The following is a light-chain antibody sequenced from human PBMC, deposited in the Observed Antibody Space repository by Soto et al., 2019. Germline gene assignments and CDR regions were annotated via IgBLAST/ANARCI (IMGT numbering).Light chain of an antibody. V-gene: IGLV2-14*01. CDR2: EVS. CDR3: SSYRSSSTSDV. J-gene: IGLJ1*01. CDR1: SSDVGGYNY. Sequence: QSVLTQPASVSGSPGQSITISCTETSSDVGGYNYVSWYQQHSGKAPKLMIYEVSNRPSGVSNRFSGSKSGNTASLTISGLQAEDEADYYCSSYRSSSTSDVFGTGTKVTVL.